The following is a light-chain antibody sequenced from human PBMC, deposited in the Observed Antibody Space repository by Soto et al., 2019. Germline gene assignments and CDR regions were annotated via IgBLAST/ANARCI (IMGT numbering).Light chain of an antibody. CDR1: SSNIGTNT. CDR3: AAWDVSLVV. CDR2: SDN. V-gene: IGLV1-44*01. Sequence: QAVVTQPPSASGTPGQRVTISCSGSSSNIGTNTVIWYQQLPGAAPKLLIYSDNQRPSGVTDRFSGSKSGTSASLAISGLQSEDEADYYCAAWDVSLVVFGGGTQLTVL. J-gene: IGLJ2*01.